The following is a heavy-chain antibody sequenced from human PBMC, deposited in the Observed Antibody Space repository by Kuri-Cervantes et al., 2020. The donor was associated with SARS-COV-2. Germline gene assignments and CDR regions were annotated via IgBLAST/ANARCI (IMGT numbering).Heavy chain of an antibody. Sequence: GESLKISCAASGFTFSSYAMHWVRQAPGKGLEYVSAISSNGGSTYYADSVKGRFTISRDNSKNTLYLQMNSLRAEDTAVYYCAKDQHGIVVVVAAIDYWGQGTLVTVSS. CDR3: AKDQHGIVVVVAAIDY. J-gene: IGHJ4*02. D-gene: IGHD2-15*01. CDR1: GFTFSSYA. V-gene: IGHV3-64*02. CDR2: ISSNGGST.